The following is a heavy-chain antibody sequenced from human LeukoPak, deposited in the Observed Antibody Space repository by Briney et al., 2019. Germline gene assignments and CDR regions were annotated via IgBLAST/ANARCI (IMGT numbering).Heavy chain of an antibody. CDR2: INHSGST. CDR3: ARGFEYFRH. J-gene: IGHJ1*01. V-gene: IGHV4-34*01. Sequence: PSETLSLTCAVYGVSFSGYYWSWIRQPPGKGLEWIGEINHSGSTNYNPSLKSRVTISVDTSKNQFSLKLSSVTAADTAVYYCARGFEYFRHWGQGTLVTVSS. CDR1: GVSFSGYY.